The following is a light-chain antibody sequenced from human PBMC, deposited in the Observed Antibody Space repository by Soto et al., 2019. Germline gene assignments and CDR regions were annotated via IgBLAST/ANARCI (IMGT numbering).Light chain of an antibody. CDR1: QTLSSNF. CDR2: GAA. Sequence: EIVLTQSPGTLSLSPGERVTLSCRASQTLSSNFLAWYQQRPGQAPSLLIYGAANRATGVPDRFSGGGSGTDFTLTISRLEPEDFAVYYCQQLGSAPRTFGQGTKVEIK. V-gene: IGKV3-20*01. J-gene: IGKJ1*01. CDR3: QQLGSAPRT.